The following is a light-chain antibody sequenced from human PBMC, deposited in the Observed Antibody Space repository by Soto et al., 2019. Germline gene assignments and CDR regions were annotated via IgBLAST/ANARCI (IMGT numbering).Light chain of an antibody. Sequence: DIVMTQSPLSLPVTPGEPVSISCSPSQRLLHSNGYNYLDCYLQKPGQSPQLLIYLGSNRSSGVPDRFSGSGSGTDFTLKISRVEAEDVGVYYCMQALQTPWTFGQGTKVEIK. V-gene: IGKV2-28*01. CDR2: LGS. J-gene: IGKJ1*01. CDR1: QRLLHSNGYNY. CDR3: MQALQTPWT.